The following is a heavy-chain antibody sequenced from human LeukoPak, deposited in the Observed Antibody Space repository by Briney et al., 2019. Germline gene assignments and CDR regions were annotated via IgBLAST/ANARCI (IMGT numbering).Heavy chain of an antibody. J-gene: IGHJ4*02. CDR3: ARSDFWSGYFLDY. CDR2: IYYSEST. D-gene: IGHD3-3*01. Sequence: SETLSLTCTVSGGSISSYYWSWIRQPPGKGLEWIGYIYYSESTNYNPSLKSRVTISVDTSKNQFSLKLSSVTAADTAVYYCARSDFWSGYFLDYWGQGTLVTVSS. V-gene: IGHV4-59*01. CDR1: GGSISSYY.